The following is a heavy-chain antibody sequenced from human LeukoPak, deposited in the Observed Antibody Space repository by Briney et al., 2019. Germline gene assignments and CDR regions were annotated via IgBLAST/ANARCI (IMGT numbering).Heavy chain of an antibody. J-gene: IGHJ4*02. V-gene: IGHV3-30-3*01. CDR1: GFTFSTYA. CDR2: ILYDGSNK. CDR3: ARDPVSVGLRINSDC. Sequence: PGGSLRLSCAASGFTFSTYAMHWVRQAPGKGLEWMAVILYDGSNKFYADSVKGRFTISRDNSKNTVYLQMNSLRAEDTAVYYCARDPVSVGLRINSDCWGQGTLVTVSS. D-gene: IGHD3-3*01.